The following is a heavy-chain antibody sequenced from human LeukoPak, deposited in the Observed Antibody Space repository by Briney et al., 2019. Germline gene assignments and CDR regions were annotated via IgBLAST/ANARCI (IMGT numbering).Heavy chain of an antibody. V-gene: IGHV4-59*01. J-gene: IGHJ4*02. CDR2: IYHSGSS. CDR1: GGSISSYY. Sequence: ETLSLTCTVSGGSISSYYWSWIRQPPGKGLEWIGYIYHSGSSNYNPSLKSRVTISVDTSKKQFSLKLSSVTAADTAVYYCARASMGYSSRWYFDYWGQGTLVTVSS. CDR3: ARASMGYSSRWYFDY. D-gene: IGHD6-13*01.